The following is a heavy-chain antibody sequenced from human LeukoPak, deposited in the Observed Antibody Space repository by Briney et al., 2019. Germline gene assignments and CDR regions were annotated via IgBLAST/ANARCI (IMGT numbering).Heavy chain of an antibody. CDR1: GGSISSGSYY. CDR2: IYTSGST. CDR3: ARVSGGTRDY. D-gene: IGHD2-15*01. Sequence: SQTLSLTCTVSGGSISSGSYYWSWIRQPAGKGLEWIGRIYTSGSTNYDPSLKGRVTISVDTSKNQFSLKLSSVPAADTAVYYCARVSGGTRDYWGQGTLVTVSS. J-gene: IGHJ4*02. V-gene: IGHV4-61*02.